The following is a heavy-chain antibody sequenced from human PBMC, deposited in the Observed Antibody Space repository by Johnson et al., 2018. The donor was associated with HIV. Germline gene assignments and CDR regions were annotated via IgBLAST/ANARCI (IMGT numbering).Heavy chain of an antibody. CDR2: ISNNGGST. CDR1: GFTFSSYA. J-gene: IGHJ3*02. V-gene: IGHV3-64*01. CDR3: ARDAARLESDAFDI. D-gene: IGHD6-6*01. Sequence: VQLVESGGGLVKPGGSLRLSCAASGFTFSSYAMSWVRQAPGKGLEYVSAISNNGGSTYYANSVKGRFTISRDNSKNTLYLQMNSLRAEDTAVYYCARDAARLESDAFDIWGQGTMVTVSS.